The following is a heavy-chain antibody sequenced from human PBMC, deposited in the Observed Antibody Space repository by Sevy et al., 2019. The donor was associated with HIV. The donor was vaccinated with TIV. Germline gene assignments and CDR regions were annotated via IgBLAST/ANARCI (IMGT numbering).Heavy chain of an antibody. CDR3: AKVDVVVPVADYGLDV. V-gene: IGHV3-23*01. D-gene: IGHD2-2*01. J-gene: IGHJ6*02. CDR2: ISRSGSSI. CDR1: GLTFSNYA. Sequence: GGSLRLSCAASGLTFSNYAMSWVRQAPGKGLEWVSSISRSGSSIDYADSVKGLFTISRDNSMNTLHLQMNSLRAEDTAVYYCAKVDVVVPVADYGLDVWGQGTTVTVSS.